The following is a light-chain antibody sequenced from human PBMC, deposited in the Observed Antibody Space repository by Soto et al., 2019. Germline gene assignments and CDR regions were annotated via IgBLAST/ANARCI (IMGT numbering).Light chain of an antibody. V-gene: IGLV1-40*01. Sequence: QSVLTQAPSVSGAPGQRVTISCTGSSSNIGAGYDVHWYQQLPGTAPKLLIYGNSNRPSGVPDRFSGSKSGTSASLAITGLQAEDEADYYCQSYDSSPSGDVVFGGGTKVTVL. CDR3: QSYDSSPSGDVV. J-gene: IGLJ2*01. CDR2: GNS. CDR1: SSNIGAGYD.